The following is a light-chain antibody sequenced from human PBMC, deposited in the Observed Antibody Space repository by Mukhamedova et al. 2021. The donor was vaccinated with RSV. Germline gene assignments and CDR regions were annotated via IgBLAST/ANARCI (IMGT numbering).Light chain of an antibody. CDR3: QHYNNYPWT. J-gene: IGKJ1*01. CDR2: KAS. Sequence: SQSINMWLAWYQQKPGKAPNLLIYKASSLESGVPSRFSGSGSGTEFTLTISSLQPDDFATYYCQHYNNYPWTFGQGTKVEIK. V-gene: IGKV1-5*03. CDR1: QSINMW.